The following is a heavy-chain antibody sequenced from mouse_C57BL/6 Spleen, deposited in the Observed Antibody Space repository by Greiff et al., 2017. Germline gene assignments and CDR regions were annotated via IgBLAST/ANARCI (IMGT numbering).Heavy chain of an antibody. D-gene: IGHD1-1*01. Sequence: EVKLMESGAELVKPGASVKLSCTASGFNIKDYYMHWVKQRTEQGLEWIGRIDPEDGETKYAPKFQGKATITADTSSNTAYLQLSSLTSEDTAVYYCARTVYYGSSYDWYFDVWGTGTTVTVSS. CDR1: GFNIKDYY. V-gene: IGHV14-2*01. J-gene: IGHJ1*03. CDR3: ARTVYYGSSYDWYFDV. CDR2: IDPEDGET.